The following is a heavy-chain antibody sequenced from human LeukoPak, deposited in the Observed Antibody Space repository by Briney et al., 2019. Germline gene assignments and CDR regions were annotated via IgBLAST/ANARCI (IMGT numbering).Heavy chain of an antibody. CDR2: IIPILGIA. CDR1: GGTFSSYA. Sequence: GSSVKVSCKASGGTFSSYAISWVRQAPGQGLEWMGRIIPILGIANYAQKFQGRVTITADKSTGTAYMVLSSLRSEDTAVYYCASVLSGIAVAGSFDPWGQGTLVTVSS. J-gene: IGHJ5*02. V-gene: IGHV1-69*04. CDR3: ASVLSGIAVAGSFDP. D-gene: IGHD6-19*01.